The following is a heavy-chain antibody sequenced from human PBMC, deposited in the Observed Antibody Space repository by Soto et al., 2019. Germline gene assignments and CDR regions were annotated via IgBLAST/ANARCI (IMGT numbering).Heavy chain of an antibody. D-gene: IGHD1-26*01. Sequence: RAALKSSGTGSGCGFSKVWIGWVRQMPGKGLEWMGITYPGDSDTRYSPSFQGQVTISADKTISTAYLQWSSLKASDTAMYYCARLVNIVDFAYWGQGTLVTVS. V-gene: IGHV5-51*01. CDR3: ARLVNIVDFAY. CDR2: TYPGDSDT. CDR1: GCGFSKVW. J-gene: IGHJ4*02.